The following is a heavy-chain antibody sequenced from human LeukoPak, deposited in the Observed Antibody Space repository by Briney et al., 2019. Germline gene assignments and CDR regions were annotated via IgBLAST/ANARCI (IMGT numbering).Heavy chain of an antibody. V-gene: IGHV3-23*01. CDR2: ISGSGHNT. D-gene: IGHD3-22*01. CDR3: ATWVYDSSGYYFPGWYFDL. Sequence: QPGGSLRLPCVASGFTFSSYAMSWVRQAPGKGLEWVSAISGSGHNTYYADSVKGRFTISRDNSKNTLYLQMNSLRAGDTAVYYCATWVYDSSGYYFPGWYFDLWGRGTLVTVSS. J-gene: IGHJ2*01. CDR1: GFTFSSYA.